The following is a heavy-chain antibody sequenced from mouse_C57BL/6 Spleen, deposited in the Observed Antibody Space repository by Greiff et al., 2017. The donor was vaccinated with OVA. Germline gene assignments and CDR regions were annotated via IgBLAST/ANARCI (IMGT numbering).Heavy chain of an antibody. V-gene: IGHV1-26*01. D-gene: IGHD2-4*01. J-gene: IGHJ4*01. CDR2: INPNNGGT. CDR1: GYTFTDYY. Sequence: VQLQQSGPELVKPGASVKISCKASGYTFTDYYMNWVKQSHGKSLEWIGDINPNNGGTSYNQKFKGKATLTVDKSSSTAYMELRSLTSEDSAVYYCARGRLRRYYYAMDYWGQGTSVTVSS. CDR3: ARGRLRRYYYAMDY.